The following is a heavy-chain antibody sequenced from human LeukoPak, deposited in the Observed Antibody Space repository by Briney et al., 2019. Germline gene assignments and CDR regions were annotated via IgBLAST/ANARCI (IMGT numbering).Heavy chain of an antibody. J-gene: IGHJ4*02. CDR1: GFTFSDYW. V-gene: IGHV3-23*01. CDR2: ISGSGGST. CDR3: AKDGLGFLEWPPYYFDY. Sequence: PGGSLRLSCAASGFTFSDYWMSWVRQAPGKGLEWVSAISGSGGSTYYADSVKGRFTISRDNSKNTLYLQMDSLRAEDTAVYYCAKDGLGFLEWPPYYFDYWGQGTLVTVSS. D-gene: IGHD3-3*01.